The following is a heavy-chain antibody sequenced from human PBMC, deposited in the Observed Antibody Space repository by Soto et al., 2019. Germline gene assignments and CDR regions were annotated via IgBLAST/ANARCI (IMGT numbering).Heavy chain of an antibody. Sequence: DVQLVESGGGLVQPGRSLRLSCAASGFTFDDYAMQWVRQAPGKGPEWVSGITWNSGSRGYAESVKGRFTISRDNAKNSLYLQMNSLRTEDTALYYCAKSKVDREILKSTVTTFWGPFHLWGQRIMVNGSS. CDR1: GFTFDDYA. D-gene: IGHD4-17*01. V-gene: IGHV3-9*01. CDR3: AKSKVDREILKSTVTTFWGPFHL. CDR2: ITWNSGSR. J-gene: IGHJ3*01.